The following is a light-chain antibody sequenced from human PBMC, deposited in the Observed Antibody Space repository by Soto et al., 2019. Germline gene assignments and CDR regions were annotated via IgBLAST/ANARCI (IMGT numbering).Light chain of an antibody. CDR2: DNN. Sequence: QSVLTQPPSVSAAPGQKVTISCSGSSSNIGNNSVSWYQHLPGTAPKFLIYDNNERPSGIPDRFSASKSGTSATLGITGLQTGDEADYYCVTWDSGLSAVLFGGGTKLTVL. CDR1: SSNIGNNS. CDR3: VTWDSGLSAVL. V-gene: IGLV1-51*01. J-gene: IGLJ3*02.